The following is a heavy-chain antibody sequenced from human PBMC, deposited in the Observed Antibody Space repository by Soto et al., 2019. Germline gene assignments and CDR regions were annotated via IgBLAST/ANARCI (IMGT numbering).Heavy chain of an antibody. V-gene: IGHV4-61*01. CDR1: GGSVSSGSYY. D-gene: IGHD3-22*01. CDR3: ARDGSYYYDSSGYSNWFDP. J-gene: IGHJ5*02. CDR2: IYYSGST. Sequence: QVQLQESGPGLVKPSETLSLTCTVSGGSVSSGSYYWSWIRQPPGKGLEWIGYIYYSGSTNYNPSLKSRLTISVDTSKNQFSLKLSSVTAADTAVYYCARDGSYYYDSSGYSNWFDPWGQGTLVTVSS.